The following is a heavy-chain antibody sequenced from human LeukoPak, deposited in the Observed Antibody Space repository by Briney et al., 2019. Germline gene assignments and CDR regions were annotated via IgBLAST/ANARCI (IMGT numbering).Heavy chain of an antibody. CDR2: ISSSSSYI. J-gene: IGHJ4*02. CDR3: ARSPQAYYDSSGYYAIGD. D-gene: IGHD3-22*01. CDR1: GFTFSSYS. Sequence: GGSLRLSCAASGFTFSSYSMNWVRQAPGKGLEWVSSISSSSSYIYYADSVKGRFTISRDNAKNSLYLQMNSLRAEDTAVYYCARSPQAYYDSSGYYAIGDWGQGTLVTVSS. V-gene: IGHV3-21*01.